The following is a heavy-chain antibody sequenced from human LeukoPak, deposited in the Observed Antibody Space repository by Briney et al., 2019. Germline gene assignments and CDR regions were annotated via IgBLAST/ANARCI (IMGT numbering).Heavy chain of an antibody. D-gene: IGHD4-17*01. CDR2: IYPGDSDT. J-gene: IGHJ5*02. Sequence: NTGESLKIACKGSGYSFTSYWIGWVRQMPGKGLEWMGIIYPGDSDTRYSPSFQGQVTISADKSISTAYLQWSSLKASDTAMYYCARTVVDPHDYGDEPLPPGWFDPWGQGTLVTVSS. V-gene: IGHV5-51*01. CDR1: GYSFTSYW. CDR3: ARTVVDPHDYGDEPLPPGWFDP.